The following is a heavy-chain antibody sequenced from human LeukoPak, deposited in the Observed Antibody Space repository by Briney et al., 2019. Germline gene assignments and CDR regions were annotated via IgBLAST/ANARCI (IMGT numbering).Heavy chain of an antibody. CDR3: ARDLDASGSGWYGY. D-gene: IGHD6-19*01. Sequence: GGSLTLSCAASGFTVSSNYMRWVRQAPGKALEWGSVIYSGGSTYYADSVKGRFTISRDNSKNTLCLQMNSLRAEDTAVYYCARDLDASGSGWYGYWGQGTLVTVSS. CDR1: GFTVSSNY. V-gene: IGHV3-66*01. J-gene: IGHJ4*02. CDR2: IYSGGST.